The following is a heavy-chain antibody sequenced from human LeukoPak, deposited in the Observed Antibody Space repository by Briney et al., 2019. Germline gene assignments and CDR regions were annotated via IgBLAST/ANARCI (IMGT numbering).Heavy chain of an antibody. Sequence: GGSLRLSCAASGFTFSSYGMHWVRQAPGKGLEWVAVISYDGSNKYYADSVKGRFTISRDNAKNSLSLQMNSLRAEDTAVYYCAREDYDFWSGYRIKSLAYWGQGTLVTVSS. CDR2: ISYDGSNK. CDR1: GFTFSSYG. J-gene: IGHJ4*02. CDR3: AREDYDFWSGYRIKSLAY. D-gene: IGHD3-3*01. V-gene: IGHV3-30*03.